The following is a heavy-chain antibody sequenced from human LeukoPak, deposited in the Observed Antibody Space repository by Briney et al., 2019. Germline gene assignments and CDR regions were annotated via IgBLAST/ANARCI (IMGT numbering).Heavy chain of an antibody. CDR1: GFSVSGNY. CDR2: IYSGGST. J-gene: IGHJ4*02. Sequence: PGGSLRLSCAASGFSVSGNYMSWVRQAPGKGLEWVSLIYSGGSTYYADSVKGRFTISRDNSKNTLFLQMNSLRAEDTAVYYCARGYAPGLRNPHYDFWGQGTLVTVSS. CDR3: ARGYAPGLRNPHYDF. D-gene: IGHD4-17*01. V-gene: IGHV3-53*01.